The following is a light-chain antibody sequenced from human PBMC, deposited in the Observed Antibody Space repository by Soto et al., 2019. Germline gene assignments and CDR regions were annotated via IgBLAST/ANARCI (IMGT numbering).Light chain of an antibody. V-gene: IGKV1-33*01. Sequence: DIQMTQSPSFLSASVGDRVTITCQASQDITTYLNWYQQKPGKAPKLLMYDASNLETGVPSRYSGSGSGTDFTFTISSLQAEDIATYYCQQYDNLPLSFGGGTTVESK. J-gene: IGKJ4*01. CDR1: QDITTY. CDR2: DAS. CDR3: QQYDNLPLS.